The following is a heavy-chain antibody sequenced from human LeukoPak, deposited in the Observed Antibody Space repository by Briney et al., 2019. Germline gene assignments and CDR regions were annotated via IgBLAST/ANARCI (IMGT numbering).Heavy chain of an antibody. D-gene: IGHD4-17*01. V-gene: IGHV4-59*08. J-gene: IGHJ3*02. CDR1: GGSISSYY. Sequence: PSETLSLTCTVSGGSISSYYWSRIRQPPGKGLEWIGYIYYSGSSNYNPSLKSRVTISVDTSKNQFSLKLSSVTAADTAVYYCARSKSYGDPYAFDIWGQGTMVTVSS. CDR2: IYYSGSS. CDR3: ARSKSYGDPYAFDI.